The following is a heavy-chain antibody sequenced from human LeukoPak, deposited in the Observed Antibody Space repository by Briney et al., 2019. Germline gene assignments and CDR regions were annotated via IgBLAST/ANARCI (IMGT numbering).Heavy chain of an antibody. V-gene: IGHV3-23*01. CDR1: GFTFSSYA. J-gene: IGHJ4*02. CDR3: AKVLLWFGEMTRFDY. Sequence: PGGSLRLSCAASGFTFSSYAMSWVRQAPGKGLEWVSAISGSGGCTYYADSVKGRFTISRDNSKNTLYLQMNSLRAEDTAVYYCAKVLLWFGEMTRFDYWGQGTLVTVSS. CDR2: ISGSGGCT. D-gene: IGHD3-10*01.